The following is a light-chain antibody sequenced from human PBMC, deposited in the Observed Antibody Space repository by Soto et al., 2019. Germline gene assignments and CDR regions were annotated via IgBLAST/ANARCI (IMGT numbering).Light chain of an antibody. CDR2: DTS. V-gene: IGKV1-5*01. J-gene: IGKJ4*01. CDR1: QSITSW. Sequence: DIQMTQSPSTVSTSVGDRVTITCRASQSITSWLAWYQQKPGKAPKLLIYDTSTLERGVPSRFSGRGSGTEFTLTINRLEPEDFAVYYCQQYGSSPRLTFGGGTKVDI. CDR3: QQYGSSPRLT.